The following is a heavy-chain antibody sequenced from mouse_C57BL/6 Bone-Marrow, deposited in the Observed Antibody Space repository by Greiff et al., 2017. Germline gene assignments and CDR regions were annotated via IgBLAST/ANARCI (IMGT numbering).Heavy chain of an antibody. CDR3: AREDSPAWFAY. J-gene: IGHJ3*01. CDR2: INPSSGYT. Sequence: QVQLKESGAELARPGASVKMSCKASGYTFTSYTMHWVKQRPGQGLEWIGYINPSSGYTKYNQKFKDKATLTADKSSSTAYMQLSSLTSEDSAVYYCAREDSPAWFAYWGQGTLVTVSA. CDR1: GYTFTSYT. V-gene: IGHV1-4*01. D-gene: IGHD2-12*01.